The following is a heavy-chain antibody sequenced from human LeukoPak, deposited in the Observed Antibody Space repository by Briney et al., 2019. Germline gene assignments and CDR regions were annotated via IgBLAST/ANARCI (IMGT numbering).Heavy chain of an antibody. CDR1: GFTFSTHG. D-gene: IGHD4-4*01. CDR2: ISYDESNK. V-gene: IGHV3-30*18. Sequence: GGSVRLSCVASGFTFSTHGIHWVRQAPGRGLEWVEIISYDESNKLYADSVKGRFTISRDNSKNTLYLQMNSLRAEDTAVYYCAKDGAVTTRYYCYNGMDVWGQGTTVTVSS. J-gene: IGHJ6*02. CDR3: AKDGAVTTRYYCYNGMDV.